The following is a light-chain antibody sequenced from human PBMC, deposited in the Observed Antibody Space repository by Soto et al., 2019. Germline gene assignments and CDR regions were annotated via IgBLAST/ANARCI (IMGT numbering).Light chain of an antibody. V-gene: IGKV3-20*01. CDR3: QQYGPSPST. CDR2: DAS. CDR1: RSVSSY. J-gene: IGKJ2*01. Sequence: DIVLTQSPGTPSLSPGERATLSCRASRSVSSYFAWYQQKPGQAPRLLIYDASTRATGIPDRFSGSGSGTDFTLTISRLEPEDFAVYYCQQYGPSPSTFGQGTNLEI.